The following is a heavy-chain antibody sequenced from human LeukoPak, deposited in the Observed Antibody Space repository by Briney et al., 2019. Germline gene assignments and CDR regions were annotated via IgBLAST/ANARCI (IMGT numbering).Heavy chain of an antibody. D-gene: IGHD3-10*01. J-gene: IGHJ4*02. CDR1: GGSFSGYY. Sequence: TEXXSXXCAVDGGSFSGYYWSWVRQPPGKGXEWIGENNHSGSTNYNPSLQCRVTLSVDPSTHQFSLKLSSVTAADPAVYYCARGRKWGPMVRGVLHFDYWGQGTLVTVSS. CDR2: NNHSGST. CDR3: ARGRKWGPMVRGVLHFDY. V-gene: IGHV4-34*01.